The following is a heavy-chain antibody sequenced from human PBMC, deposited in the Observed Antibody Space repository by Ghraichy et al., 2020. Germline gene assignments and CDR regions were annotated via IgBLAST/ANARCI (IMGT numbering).Heavy chain of an antibody. CDR2: IYYSGST. V-gene: IGHV4-39*01. CDR1: GGSISSSSYY. CDR3: ARQSAEWLLYRGAYFDY. J-gene: IGHJ4*02. Sequence: SETLSLTCTVSGGSISSSSYYWGWIRQPPGKGLEWIGSIYYSGSTYYNPSLKSRVTISVDTSKNQFSLKLSSVTAADTAVYYCARQSAEWLLYRGAYFDYWGQGTLVTVSS. D-gene: IGHD3-3*01.